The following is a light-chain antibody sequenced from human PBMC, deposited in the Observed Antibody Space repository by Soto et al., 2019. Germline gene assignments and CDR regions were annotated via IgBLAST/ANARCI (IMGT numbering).Light chain of an antibody. CDR1: QGVSSTY. J-gene: IGKJ1*01. V-gene: IGKV3-20*01. CDR2: DAF. Sequence: EIVLTQSPGTLSLSPGERATLSCRASQGVSSTYLAWYQQKPGQPPRLLIYDAFSRATGIPDRFSASGSGTDFTLTISRLEPEDFAVYYCQQYKTFGQGTKVDIK. CDR3: QQYKT.